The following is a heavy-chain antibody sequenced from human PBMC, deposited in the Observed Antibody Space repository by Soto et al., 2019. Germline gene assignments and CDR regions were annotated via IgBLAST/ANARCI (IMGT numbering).Heavy chain of an antibody. Sequence: QLQLQESGPGLVKPSETLSLTCSVSGGSIISSTHYWGWIRQPPGKGLEWIGSIYYSGSTYYNPSLKSRVTISLDTSKNQFSLKRSSVTAADTAVYYCARQDTAMVRWDYYYGMDVWGQGSTVIVSS. J-gene: IGHJ6*02. D-gene: IGHD5-18*01. CDR3: ARQDTAMVRWDYYYGMDV. V-gene: IGHV4-39*01. CDR2: IYYSGST. CDR1: GGSIISSTHY.